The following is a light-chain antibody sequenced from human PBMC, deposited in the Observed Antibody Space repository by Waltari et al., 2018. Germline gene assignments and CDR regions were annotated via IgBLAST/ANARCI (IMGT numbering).Light chain of an antibody. CDR3: QQGNSYPRT. J-gene: IGKJ1*01. V-gene: IGKV1-13*02. Sequence: IQMSQSPSSLSASVGDRVTITCRASQGISSYLNWYQQKPGKAPKLLIYYANSLASGVPSRFSGSGAGTEFTLTISSLQPEDFATYYCQQGNSYPRTFGQGTKVEIK. CDR2: YAN. CDR1: QGISSY.